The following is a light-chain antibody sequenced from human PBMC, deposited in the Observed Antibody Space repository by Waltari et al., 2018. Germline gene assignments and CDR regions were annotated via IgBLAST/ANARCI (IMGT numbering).Light chain of an antibody. CDR3: GTWDTDLSVV. V-gene: IGLV1-51*01. Sequence: QSVLTQPPSGSAAPGQQVTISCSGTGSNLGNNFVSWYQQLPGTAPKLLIYDNNKRPSGIPYRFSGSKSGTSATLGITGLQTGDEADYYCGTWDTDLSVVFGGGTKLTVL. CDR1: GSNLGNNF. CDR2: DNN. J-gene: IGLJ2*01.